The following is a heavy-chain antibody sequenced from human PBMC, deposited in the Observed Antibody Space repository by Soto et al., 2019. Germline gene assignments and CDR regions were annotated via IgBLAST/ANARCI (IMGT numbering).Heavy chain of an antibody. V-gene: IGHV3-33*01. CDR1: GFTYRNYG. CDR3: ARDREWPKDYFVY. CDR2: IWYDGSNQ. Sequence: QVQLVESGGGVVQPGSSLRLSCAASGFTYRNYGFHWVRQAPGKGLEWVAFIWYDGSNQDYADSVKGRFTISRDNTKNPLYLQMNSRRAEDTAVYYCARDREWPKDYFVYWGQGTLVTGSS. D-gene: IGHD3-3*01. J-gene: IGHJ4*02.